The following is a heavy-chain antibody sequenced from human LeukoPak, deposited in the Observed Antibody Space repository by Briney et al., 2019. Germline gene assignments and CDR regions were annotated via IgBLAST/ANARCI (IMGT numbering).Heavy chain of an antibody. CDR1: GFTFSSYA. CDR3: AKDLDGGYYYWDFQH. V-gene: IGHV3-9*01. D-gene: IGHD3-22*01. CDR2: ISWNSGSI. Sequence: GGSLRLSCAASGFTFSSYAMHWVRQAPGKGLEWVSGISWNSGSIGYADSVKGRFTISRDNAKNSQYLQMNSLRAEDTALYYCAKDLDGGYYYWDFQHWGQGTLVTVSS. J-gene: IGHJ1*01.